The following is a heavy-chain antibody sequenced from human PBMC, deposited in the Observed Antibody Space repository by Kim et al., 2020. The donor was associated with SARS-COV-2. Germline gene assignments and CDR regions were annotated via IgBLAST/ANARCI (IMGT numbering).Heavy chain of an antibody. V-gene: IGHV3-11*04. CDR3: ARETQRYFDWVSCGIDV. J-gene: IGHJ6*02. D-gene: IGHD3-9*01. CDR2: ISRSGSTI. CDR1: GFTFSDYY. Sequence: GGSLRLSCAASGFTFSDYYMSWIRQAPGKGLEWVSYISRSGSTIYYAASVKGRFTISRDNAKNSLYLQMNSLRAEDTAVYYCARETQRYFDWVSCGIDVWGQGTTVTVSS.